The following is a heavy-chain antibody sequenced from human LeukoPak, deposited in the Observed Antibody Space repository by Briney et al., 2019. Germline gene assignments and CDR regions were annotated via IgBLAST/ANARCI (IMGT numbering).Heavy chain of an antibody. V-gene: IGHV4-59*08. CDR1: GGSISSYY. CDR2: IYYSGST. J-gene: IGHJ5*02. CDR3: ARHYDILSWFDP. Sequence: SETLSLTCTVSGGSISSYYWSWIRQPPGKGLEWIGYIYYSGSTNYNPSLKSRVTISVDTSKNQFSLKLNSVTAADTAVYYCARHYDILSWFDPWGQGTLVTVSS. D-gene: IGHD3-9*01.